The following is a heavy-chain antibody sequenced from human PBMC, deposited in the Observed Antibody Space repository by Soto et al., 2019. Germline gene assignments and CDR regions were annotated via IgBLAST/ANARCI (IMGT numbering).Heavy chain of an antibody. D-gene: IGHD3-3*01. CDR2: ITDSSDTV. J-gene: IGHJ4*02. CDR1: GFSFSNYN. V-gene: IGHV3-48*02. Sequence: GGSLRLSCVASGFSFSNYNMNWVRQAPGKGLEWVSYITDSSDTVHYAGSVRGRFTISRDNAESSLYLQMNSLRDEDTAVYFCARDFGHGYYLDSWGRGVLVTVSS. CDR3: ARDFGHGYYLDS.